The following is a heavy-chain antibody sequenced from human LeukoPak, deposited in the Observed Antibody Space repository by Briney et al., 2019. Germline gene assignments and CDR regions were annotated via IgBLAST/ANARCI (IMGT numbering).Heavy chain of an antibody. CDR1: GGTFSSYA. J-gene: IGHJ6*03. Sequence: SVRVSCKASGGTFSSYAISWVRQAPGQGLEWMGGIIPIFGTANYAQKFQGRVTINTDESTSTAYMELSSMRSEDTAVYYCARVRGPYCSSTSCSFRGGYHYYYMDVWGKGTTVTVSS. CDR2: IIPIFGTA. CDR3: ARVRGPYCSSTSCSFRGGYHYYYMDV. D-gene: IGHD2-2*01. V-gene: IGHV1-69*05.